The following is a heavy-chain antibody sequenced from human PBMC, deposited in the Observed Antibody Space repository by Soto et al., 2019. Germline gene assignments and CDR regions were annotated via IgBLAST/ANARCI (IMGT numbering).Heavy chain of an antibody. Sequence: VASVKVSCKASGYTFTSYGISWVRQAPGQGLEWMGWISAYNGNTNYAQKLKGRVTMTTDTSTSTAYMELRSLRSDDTAVYYCARQKGDYYYYYYMDVWGKGTPVTVSS. CDR1: GYTFTSYG. CDR3: ARQKGDYYYYYYMDV. CDR2: ISAYNGNT. J-gene: IGHJ6*03. V-gene: IGHV1-18*01.